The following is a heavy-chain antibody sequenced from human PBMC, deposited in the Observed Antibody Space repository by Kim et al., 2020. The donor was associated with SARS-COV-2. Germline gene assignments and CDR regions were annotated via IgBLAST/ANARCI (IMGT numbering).Heavy chain of an antibody. CDR3: ARDLGSSGYYGLN. D-gene: IGHD3-22*01. J-gene: IGHJ4*02. V-gene: IGHV4-59*01. Sequence: SNPPLKGRVTISVTTSKNQFSLRLSSVTAADTAVYYCARDLGSSGYYGLNWGQGTLVTVSS.